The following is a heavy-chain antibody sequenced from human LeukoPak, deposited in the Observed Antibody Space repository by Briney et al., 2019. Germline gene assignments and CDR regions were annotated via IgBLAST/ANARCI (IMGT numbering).Heavy chain of an antibody. CDR3: AGDLPTYGGYYYGMDV. D-gene: IGHD4-17*01. J-gene: IGHJ6*02. CDR2: ISGTSSYI. V-gene: IGHV3-21*01. CDR1: GFTFSSYN. Sequence: GGSLRLSCAASGFTFSSYNMNWVRQAPGKGLEWVSSISGTSSYIYYADSVKGRFTISRDNAKNSLYLQMNSLRVEDTAVYYCAGDLPTYGGYYYGMDVWGQGTTVTVSS.